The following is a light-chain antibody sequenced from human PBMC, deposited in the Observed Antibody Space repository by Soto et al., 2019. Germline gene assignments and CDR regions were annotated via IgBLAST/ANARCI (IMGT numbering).Light chain of an antibody. CDR3: QQYNIWPPYT. Sequence: EIVMMQSPATLSVSPGERATLYCKASQRISSNLAWYQQKPGQPPRLLIYGASTRATGISARFSGSGSGTEFTLTISGLQSEDFALYYCQQYNIWPPYTFGQGTKVEIK. V-gene: IGKV3-15*01. J-gene: IGKJ2*01. CDR2: GAS. CDR1: QRISSN.